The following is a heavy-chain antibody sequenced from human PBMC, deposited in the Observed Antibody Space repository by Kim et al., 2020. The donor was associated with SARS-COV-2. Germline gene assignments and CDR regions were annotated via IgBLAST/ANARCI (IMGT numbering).Heavy chain of an antibody. CDR2: INTNTGNP. CDR1: GYTFTSYA. Sequence: ASVKVSCKASGYTFTSYAMNWVRQAPGQGLEWMGWINTNTGNPTYAQGFTGRFVFSLDTSVSTAYLQNSSLKAEDTAVYYCARVGRLRYFDWLVDYWGQGTLVTVSS. J-gene: IGHJ4*02. D-gene: IGHD3-9*01. CDR3: ARVGRLRYFDWLVDY. V-gene: IGHV7-4-1*02.